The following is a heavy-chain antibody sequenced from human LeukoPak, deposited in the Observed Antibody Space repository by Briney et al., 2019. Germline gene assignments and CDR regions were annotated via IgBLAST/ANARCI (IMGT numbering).Heavy chain of an antibody. CDR2: ISYDGSNK. CDR1: GFTFSSYA. V-gene: IGHV3-30*01. J-gene: IGHJ4*02. Sequence: GRSLRLSCAASGFTFSSYAMYWVRQAPGKGLEWVAVISYDGSNKYYADSVKGRFTISRDNSKNTLYLQMNSLRAEDTAVYYCARDGTAAAGVYYSDYWGQGTLVTVSS. CDR3: ARDGTAAAGVYYSDY. D-gene: IGHD6-13*01.